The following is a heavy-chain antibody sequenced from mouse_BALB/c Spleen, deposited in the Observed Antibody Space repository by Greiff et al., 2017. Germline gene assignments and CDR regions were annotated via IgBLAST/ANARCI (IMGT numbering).Heavy chain of an antibody. J-gene: IGHJ2*01. CDR3: ARGGTTVVAPDY. CDR1: GFTFSSYA. V-gene: IGHV5-6-5*01. CDR2: ISSGGST. D-gene: IGHD1-1*01. Sequence: EVKLVESGGGLVKPGGSLKLSCAASGFTFSSYAMSWVRQTPEKRLEWVASISSGGSTYYPDSVKGRFTISRDNARNILYLQMSSLRSEDTAMYYCARGGTTVVAPDYWGQGTTLTVSS.